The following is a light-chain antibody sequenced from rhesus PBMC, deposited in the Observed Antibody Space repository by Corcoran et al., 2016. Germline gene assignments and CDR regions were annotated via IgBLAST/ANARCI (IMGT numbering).Light chain of an antibody. Sequence: DIQMTQSPSSLSASVGDTVTITCRASQSISSWLAWYQQKPGKAPNLLIYKASSLQSGVPSRFSGRGSGTVFTLTISGLQSEDFATYYCQQYTSRPRTFGQWTKVEIK. J-gene: IGKJ1*01. CDR3: QQYTSRPRT. CDR1: QSISSW. V-gene: IGKV1-22*01. CDR2: KAS.